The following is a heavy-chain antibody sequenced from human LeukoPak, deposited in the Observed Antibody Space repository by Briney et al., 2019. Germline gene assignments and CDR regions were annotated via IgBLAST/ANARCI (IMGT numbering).Heavy chain of an antibody. J-gene: IGHJ4*02. Sequence: SETLSLTCAVYGGSFSGYYWSWIRQPPGKGLEWTGEINHSGSTNYNPSLKSRVTVSVDTSKNQFSLKLSSVTAADTAVYYCATRLKYYDSSGYPFDYRGQGTLVTVSS. CDR1: GGSFSGYY. CDR3: ATRLKYYDSSGYPFDY. CDR2: INHSGST. V-gene: IGHV4-34*01. D-gene: IGHD3-22*01.